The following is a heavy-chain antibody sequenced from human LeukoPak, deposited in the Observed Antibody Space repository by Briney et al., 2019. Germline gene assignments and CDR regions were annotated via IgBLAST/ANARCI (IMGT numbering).Heavy chain of an antibody. CDR2: INHSGST. Sequence: SETLSLTCAVYGGSFSGYYWSWIRQPPGKGLEWIGEINHSGSTNHNPSLKSRVTISVDTSKNQFSLKLSSVTAADTAVYYCARGLYSDLDAFDIWGQGTMVTVSS. CDR1: GGSFSGYY. V-gene: IGHV4-34*01. CDR3: ARGLYSDLDAFDI. D-gene: IGHD3-22*01. J-gene: IGHJ3*02.